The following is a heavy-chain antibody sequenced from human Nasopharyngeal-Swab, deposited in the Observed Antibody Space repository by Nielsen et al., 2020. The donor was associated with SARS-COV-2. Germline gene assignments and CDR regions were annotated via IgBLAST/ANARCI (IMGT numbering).Heavy chain of an antibody. Sequence: GGSLRLSCTASGFTFSSYTMNWVRQAPGKGLEWVSSISNSGYIYYADSVKGRFTISRDNAKNSLYLQMNSLRAEDTAVYYCARVRGGSYQAAFDIWGQGTMVTVSS. D-gene: IGHD1-26*01. CDR3: ARVRGGSYQAAFDI. CDR2: ISNSGYI. V-gene: IGHV3-21*01. J-gene: IGHJ3*02. CDR1: GFTFSSYT.